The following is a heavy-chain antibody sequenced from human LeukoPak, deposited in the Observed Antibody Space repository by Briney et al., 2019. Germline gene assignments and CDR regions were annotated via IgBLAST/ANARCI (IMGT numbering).Heavy chain of an antibody. V-gene: IGHV3-33*01. D-gene: IGHD6-13*01. Sequence: GGCLRLSCAASRVTFSRYGMHWVREAPGKGLEWGAVIWYDGSNKYYADSVKGRFTISRDNSKNTLYLQMNSLRAEDTAVYYCARDNGSSWNPFDFWGQGTLVTVSS. CDR2: IWYDGSNK. J-gene: IGHJ4*02. CDR1: RVTFSRYG. CDR3: ARDNGSSWNPFDF.